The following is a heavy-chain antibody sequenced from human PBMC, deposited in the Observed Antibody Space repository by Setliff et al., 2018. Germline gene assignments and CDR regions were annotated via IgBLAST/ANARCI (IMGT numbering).Heavy chain of an antibody. V-gene: IGHV4-59*11. CDR1: GVSITDHY. CDR3: ATSGFCSAGSCYSFDD. Sequence: SETLSLTCSVSGVSITDHYWSWIRQSPGKGLEWIGLVHYGGRANYNPSLKRRVTISVDTSKNQFSLKLSSVTAADTAVYYCATSGFCSAGSCYSFDDWGQGALVTVSS. D-gene: IGHD2-15*01. CDR2: VHYGGRA. J-gene: IGHJ4*02.